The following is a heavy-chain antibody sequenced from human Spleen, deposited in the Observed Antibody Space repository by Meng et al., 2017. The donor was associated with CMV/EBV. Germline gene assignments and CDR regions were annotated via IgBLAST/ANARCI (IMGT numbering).Heavy chain of an antibody. CDR1: GYTFTNYG. V-gene: IGHV1-18*01. D-gene: IGHD3-3*01. Sequence: ASVKVSCKASGYTFTNYGISWVRQAPGQGLEWMGWINIDSGKTNHAQKVQGRVTMTTDTSTSTAYMELRSLRSEDTAVYYCARGTQLRFLEWLFMNDAFDIWGQGTMVTVSS. CDR2: INIDSGKT. CDR3: ARGTQLRFLEWLFMNDAFDI. J-gene: IGHJ3*02.